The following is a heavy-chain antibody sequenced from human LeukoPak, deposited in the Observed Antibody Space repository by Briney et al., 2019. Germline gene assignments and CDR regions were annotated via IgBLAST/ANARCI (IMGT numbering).Heavy chain of an antibody. J-gene: IGHJ4*02. CDR1: GYTLTSYD. D-gene: IGHD6-13*01. Sequence: ASVKVSCKASGYTLTSYDINWVRQATGQGLEWMGWMNPNSGNTGYAQKFQGRVTMTRNTSISTAYMELSSLRSEDTAVYYCARVGIAASEFDYWGQGTLVTVSS. V-gene: IGHV1-8*01. CDR2: MNPNSGNT. CDR3: ARVGIAASEFDY.